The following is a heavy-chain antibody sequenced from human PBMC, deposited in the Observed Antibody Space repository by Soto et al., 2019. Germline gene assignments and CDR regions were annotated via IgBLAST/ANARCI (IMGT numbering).Heavy chain of an antibody. Sequence: GASVKVSCNVSGYTLTELSMHWVRQAPGKGLEWMGGFDPEDGETIYAQKFQGRVTMTEDTSTDTAYMELSSLRSEDTAVYYCATLVVVTAIRGQSGRTYDAFDIWGQGTMVTVSS. V-gene: IGHV1-24*01. CDR3: ATLVVVTAIRGQSGRTYDAFDI. J-gene: IGHJ3*02. CDR1: GYTLTELS. D-gene: IGHD2-21*02. CDR2: FDPEDGET.